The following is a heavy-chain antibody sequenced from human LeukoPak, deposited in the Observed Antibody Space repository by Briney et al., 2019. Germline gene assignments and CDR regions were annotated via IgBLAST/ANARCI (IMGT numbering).Heavy chain of an antibody. CDR2: IDWNGAST. CDR1: GFTFDDYG. CDR3: ARGSTMVSDY. V-gene: IGHV3-20*04. J-gene: IGHJ4*02. D-gene: IGHD3-10*01. Sequence: GGSLRLSCAASGFTFDDYGMRWVRQVAGQGLEWVSGIDWNGASTGYADSVKGRFNISRDNAKKSLYLQMNSLRAEDTALYYCARGSTMVSDYWGQGTLVTVSS.